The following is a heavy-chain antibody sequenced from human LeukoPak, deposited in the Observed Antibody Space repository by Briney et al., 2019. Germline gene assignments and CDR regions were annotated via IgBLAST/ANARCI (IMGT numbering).Heavy chain of an antibody. CDR1: GGSFSGYY. CDR3: ARGEGFWFDP. J-gene: IGHJ5*02. Sequence: PSETLSFTCAVYGGSFSGYYWSWIRQPPGKGLEWIGEINHSGSTNYNPSLKSRVTISVDTSKNQFSLKLCSVTAADTAVYYCARGEGFWFDPWGQGTLVTVSS. CDR2: INHSGST. V-gene: IGHV4-34*01.